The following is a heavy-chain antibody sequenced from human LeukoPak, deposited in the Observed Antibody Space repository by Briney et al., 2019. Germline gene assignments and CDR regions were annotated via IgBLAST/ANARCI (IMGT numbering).Heavy chain of an antibody. CDR3: AKDGRISSGYYKSRYYYYMDV. V-gene: IGHV3-23*01. CDR1: GFTFSSYG. CDR2: ISGSGGST. J-gene: IGHJ6*03. Sequence: PGGSLRLSCAASGFTFSSYGMSWVRQAPGKGLEWVSAISGSGGSTYYADSVKGRFTISRDNAKNSLYLQMNSLRAEDTALYYCAKDGRISSGYYKSRYYYYMDVWGKGTTVTISS. D-gene: IGHD3-22*01.